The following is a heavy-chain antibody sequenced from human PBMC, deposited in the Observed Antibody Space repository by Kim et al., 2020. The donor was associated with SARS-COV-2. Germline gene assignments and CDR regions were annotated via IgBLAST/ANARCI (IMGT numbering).Heavy chain of an antibody. Sequence: YYADSVKGRFTISRDKSKNTLYLQMNSLRAEDTAVYYCAKENGDYGYFDYWGQGALVTVSS. V-gene: IGHV3-23*01. J-gene: IGHJ4*02. D-gene: IGHD4-17*01. CDR3: AKENGDYGYFDY.